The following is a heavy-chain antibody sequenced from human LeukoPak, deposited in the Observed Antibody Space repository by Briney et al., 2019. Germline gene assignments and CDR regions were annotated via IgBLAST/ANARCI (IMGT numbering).Heavy chain of an antibody. V-gene: IGHV3-53*01. CDR2: IYSGGST. Sequence: PGGSLRLSCAASGFTVSSNYMSWVRQAPGKGLEWVSVIYSGGSTYYADSVKGRFTISRDNSKNTLYLQMNSLRAEDTAVYYCAKTPKIKSIFGVVTHRPYYYFDYWGQGTLVTVSS. D-gene: IGHD3-3*01. CDR1: GFTVSSNY. J-gene: IGHJ4*02. CDR3: AKTPKIKSIFGVVTHRPYYYFDY.